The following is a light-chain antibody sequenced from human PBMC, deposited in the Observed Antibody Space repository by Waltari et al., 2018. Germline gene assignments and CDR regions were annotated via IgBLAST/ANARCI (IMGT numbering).Light chain of an antibody. Sequence: EIVLTQSPATLSLSPGERATLSCRASQSISTFLAWSQQKPGQAPRLLISDASNRATGIPARFSGSGSGTDFTLTISSLEPEDFAVYYCQLRSNWSPLTFGGGTKVEIK. V-gene: IGKV3-11*01. J-gene: IGKJ4*01. CDR3: QLRSNWSPLT. CDR1: QSISTF. CDR2: DAS.